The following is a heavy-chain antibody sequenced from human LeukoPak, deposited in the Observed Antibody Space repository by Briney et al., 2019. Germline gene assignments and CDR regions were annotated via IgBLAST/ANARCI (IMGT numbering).Heavy chain of an antibody. CDR1: GFTFSNYG. J-gene: IGHJ4*02. CDR3: AKSANIAEAGNFDN. D-gene: IGHD6-13*01. CDR2: IRYDGSYK. Sequence: GGSLRLSCAASGFTFSNYGMHWVRQAPGKGLEWVAFIRYDGSYKYYADSVKGRFTISRDNSKNTLFLQMNSLRVGDTAVYYCAKSANIAEAGNFDNWGQGTLVTVCS. V-gene: IGHV3-30*02.